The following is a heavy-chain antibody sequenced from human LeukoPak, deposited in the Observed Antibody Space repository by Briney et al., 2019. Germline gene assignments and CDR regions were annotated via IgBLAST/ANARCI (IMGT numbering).Heavy chain of an antibody. CDR3: ATGGGWEPSSGVVTHIDV. CDR1: GFMFSGYW. CDR2: IDNDGNGI. J-gene: IGHJ6*03. Sequence: GGSLRLSCAASGFMFSGYWMHWVRQGPEKGLELVSRIDNDGNGIIYGDSVKGRFTTSRDNAKNTLYLQMSSLRVEDTAVYYCATGGGWEPSSGVVTHIDVWGKGTTVTVSS. V-gene: IGHV3-74*01. D-gene: IGHD3-3*01.